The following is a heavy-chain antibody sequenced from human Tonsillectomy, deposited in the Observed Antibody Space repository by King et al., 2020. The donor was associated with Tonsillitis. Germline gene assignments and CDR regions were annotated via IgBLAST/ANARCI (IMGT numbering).Heavy chain of an antibody. D-gene: IGHD6-25*01. CDR3: ARGGPDSSGWNQYRFDY. V-gene: IGHV1-46*01. CDR1: GYTFTSYY. CDR2: INPSGGST. Sequence: QLVQSGAEVKKPGASVKVSCKASGYTFTSYYMHWVRQAPGQGLEWMGVINPSGGSTSYAQKFQGRVTMTRDTSTSTVYMDLSSLRSEDTVVYYCARGGPDSSGWNQYRFDYWGQGTLVTVSS. J-gene: IGHJ4*02.